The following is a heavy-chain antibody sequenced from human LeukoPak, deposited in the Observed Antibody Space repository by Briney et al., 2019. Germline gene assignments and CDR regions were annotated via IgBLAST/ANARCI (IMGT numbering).Heavy chain of an antibody. J-gene: IGHJ4*02. V-gene: IGHV1-69*05. CDR2: IIPIFGTA. CDR1: GGTFSSYA. Sequence: SVKVSCKASGGTFSSYAISRVRQAPGQGLEWMGGIIPIFGTANYAQKFQGRVTITTDESTSTAYMELSSLRSEDTAVYYCARGGEMVTLDDYWGQGTLVTVSS. D-gene: IGHD5-24*01. CDR3: ARGGEMVTLDDY.